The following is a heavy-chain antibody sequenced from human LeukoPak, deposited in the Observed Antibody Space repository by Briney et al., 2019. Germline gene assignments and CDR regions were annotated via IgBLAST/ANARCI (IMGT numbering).Heavy chain of an antibody. D-gene: IGHD6-6*01. Sequence: GGSLRLSCVASGFTFTDYYMSWIRQAPGKGLEWVSYISATGSTIYYADSVKGRFTISRDNARNSLFLQMNSLRGEDTAVYYCARDIYSSSPEGVDVWGQGTTVTVSS. CDR2: ISATGSTI. CDR1: GFTFTDYY. J-gene: IGHJ6*02. CDR3: ARDIYSSSPEGVDV. V-gene: IGHV3-11*01.